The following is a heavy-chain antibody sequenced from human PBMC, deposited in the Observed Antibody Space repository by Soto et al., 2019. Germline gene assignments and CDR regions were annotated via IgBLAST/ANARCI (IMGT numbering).Heavy chain of an antibody. V-gene: IGHV3-23*01. J-gene: IGHJ6*03. Sequence: GGSLRLSCAASGFTFSNYAMSWVRQAPGKGLEWVSAISGSGGSTYYGDSVKGRFTISRDNSKNTLYLQMNSLGAEDTAVYYCAKTSSGGSGRFYFYYMDVWGKGTTVTVSS. D-gene: IGHD3-10*01. CDR3: AKTSSGGSGRFYFYYMDV. CDR1: GFTFSNYA. CDR2: ISGSGGST.